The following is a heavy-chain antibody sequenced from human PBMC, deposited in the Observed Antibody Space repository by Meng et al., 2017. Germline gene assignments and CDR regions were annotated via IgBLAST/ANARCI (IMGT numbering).Heavy chain of an antibody. CDR3: ARDHGSGWYGAFDI. J-gene: IGHJ3*02. Sequence: GESLKISCAASGFTFSSYEMNWVRQAPGKGLEWVSYISSSGSTIYYADSVKGRFTISRDNAKNTLYLQMNSLRAEDTAVYYCARDHGSGWYGAFDIWGQGTMVTVSS. V-gene: IGHV3-48*03. D-gene: IGHD6-19*01. CDR2: ISSSGSTI. CDR1: GFTFSSYE.